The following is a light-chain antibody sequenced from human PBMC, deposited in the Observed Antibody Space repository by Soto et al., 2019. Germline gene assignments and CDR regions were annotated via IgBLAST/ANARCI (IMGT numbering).Light chain of an antibody. Sequence: DIQMTQSPSSLSASVGDRVTVTCRASQSINTYLNWYQQKPGKAPKLLIYAASSLQSGVPSRFSGGGSRTDFTLTISSLQAEDFATYYCQQSYRSPYTFGQGTKLEIK. CDR1: QSINTY. CDR2: AAS. CDR3: QQSYRSPYT. J-gene: IGKJ2*01. V-gene: IGKV1-39*01.